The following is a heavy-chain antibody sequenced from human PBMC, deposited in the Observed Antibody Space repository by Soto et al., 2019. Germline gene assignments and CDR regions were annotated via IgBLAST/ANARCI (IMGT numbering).Heavy chain of an antibody. CDR2: ISYDGSNK. CDR3: AKEITISSAFDI. V-gene: IGHV3-30*18. CDR1: GFTFSSYG. D-gene: IGHD3-10*01. J-gene: IGHJ3*02. Sequence: GGSLRLSCAASGFTFSSYGMHWVRQAPGKGLEWVAVISYDGSNKYYADSVKGRFTISRDNSKNTLYLQMNSLRAEDTAVYYCAKEITISSAFDIWGQGTMVTVSS.